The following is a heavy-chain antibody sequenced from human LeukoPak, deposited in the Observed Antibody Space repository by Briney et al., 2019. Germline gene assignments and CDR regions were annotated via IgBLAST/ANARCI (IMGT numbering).Heavy chain of an antibody. V-gene: IGHV4-4*07. CDR3: ARDRIAAAGQADFDY. CDR2: IYTSGST. D-gene: IGHD6-13*01. J-gene: IGHJ4*02. CDR1: GGSISSYY. Sequence: SETLSLTCTVSGGSISSYYWSWIRQPAGKGLEWIGRIYTSGSTTYNPSLKSRVTISVDTSKNQFSLKLSSVTAADTAVYYCARDRIAAAGQADFDYWGQGTLVTVSS.